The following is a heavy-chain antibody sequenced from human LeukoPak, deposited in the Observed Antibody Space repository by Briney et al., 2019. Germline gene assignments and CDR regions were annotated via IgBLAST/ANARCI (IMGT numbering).Heavy chain of an antibody. CDR3: ARGGHYYGSGGGYYYGMDV. J-gene: IGHJ6*02. CDR1: GFTVSSNY. V-gene: IGHV3-53*01. Sequence: PGGSLRLSCAASGFTVSSNYMSWVRQAPGKGLEWVSVIYSGDSIYYADSVKGRFTISRDNSKNTLYLQMNSLRAEDTAVYYCARGGHYYGSGGGYYYGMDVWGQGTTVTVSS. CDR2: IYSGDSI. D-gene: IGHD3-10*01.